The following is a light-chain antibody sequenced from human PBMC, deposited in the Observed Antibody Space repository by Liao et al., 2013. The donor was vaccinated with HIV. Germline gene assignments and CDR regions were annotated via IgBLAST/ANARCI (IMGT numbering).Light chain of an antibody. CDR2: RDS. CDR1: NIGSKN. CDR3: QVWDSSTL. Sequence: SYVLTQPPSVSVAPGKTAGISCGGNNIGSKNVHWYQQKPGQAPVLVIYRDSNRPSGIPERFSGSNSGNTATLTISRAQAGDEADYYCQVWDSSTLFGGGTKLTVL. J-gene: IGLJ2*01. V-gene: IGLV3-9*01.